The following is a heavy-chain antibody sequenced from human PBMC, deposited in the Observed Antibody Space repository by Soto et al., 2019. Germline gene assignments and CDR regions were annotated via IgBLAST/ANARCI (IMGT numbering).Heavy chain of an antibody. J-gene: IGHJ6*02. CDR3: ARGGVVAAAGTGAYYYYGMDV. D-gene: IGHD6-13*01. V-gene: IGHV1-18*01. Sequence: ASVKVSCKASGYTFTSYGVSWVRQAPGQGLEWMGWISAYNGNTNYAQKLQGRVTMTTDTSTSTAYMELRSLRSDDTAVYYCARGGVVAAAGTGAYYYYGMDVWGQGTTVTVSS. CDR1: GYTFTSYG. CDR2: ISAYNGNT.